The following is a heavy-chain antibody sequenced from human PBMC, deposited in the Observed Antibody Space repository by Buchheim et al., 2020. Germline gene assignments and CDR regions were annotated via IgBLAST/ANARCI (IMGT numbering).Heavy chain of an antibody. J-gene: IGHJ6*02. V-gene: IGHV1-69*06. CDR3: ADYVYDAADYYYYYGMDV. Sequence: QVQLVQSGAEVKKPGSSVKVSCKASGGTFSSYAISWVRQAPGQGLEWMGGIIPSFGTANDAQKFQGRVTITADKSTSTAHMELSSLRSEDTAMYYCADYVYDAADYYYYYGMDVWGQGTT. D-gene: IGHD5/OR15-5a*01. CDR1: GGTFSSYA. CDR2: IIPSFGTA.